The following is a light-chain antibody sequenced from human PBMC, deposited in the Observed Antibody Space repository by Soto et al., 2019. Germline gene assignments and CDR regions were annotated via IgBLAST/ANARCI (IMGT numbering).Light chain of an antibody. CDR1: QSVSSSY. CDR3: QQYGSSLFT. CDR2: GAS. Sequence: EIVLTQSPGTLSLSPGERATLSCRASQSVSSSYLAWYQQKPGQAPRLLIYGASSRATGIPDRFSGSGSGTHFPLTISRLEPEDFAVYYCQQYGSSLFTFGPGPKVDI. V-gene: IGKV3-20*01. J-gene: IGKJ3*01.